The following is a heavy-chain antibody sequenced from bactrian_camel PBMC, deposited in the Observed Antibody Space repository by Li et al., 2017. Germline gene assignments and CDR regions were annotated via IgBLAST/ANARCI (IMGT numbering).Heavy chain of an antibody. J-gene: IGHJ4*01. V-gene: IGHV3S53*01. CDR3: ARGDLIAAGADEVERAL. Sequence: HVQLVESGGGSVQAGGSLRFSCAASGRTYGRNCMAWFRQAPGKERVWVAIIARDGRPVLADSVNGRFTISRDNAKNTLYLELNVVKIEDTAMYYCARGDLIAAGADEVERALGGRGTQVTVS. D-gene: IGHD5*01. CDR1: GRTYGRNC. CDR2: IARDGRP.